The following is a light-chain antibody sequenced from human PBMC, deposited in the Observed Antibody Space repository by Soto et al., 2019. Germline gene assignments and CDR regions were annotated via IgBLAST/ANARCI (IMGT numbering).Light chain of an antibody. CDR1: RSLSSSY. CDR3: QQQGT. V-gene: IGKV3-20*01. J-gene: IGKJ2*01. CDR2: AAS. Sequence: EIVLTQSPGTLSLSPGERATLSCRASRSLSSSYVVWYQQKPGQAPRLLIYAASRRATGIPDRFIGSGSATEYTLTISRLEPEDFAVYYCQQQGTFGQGTRLEIK.